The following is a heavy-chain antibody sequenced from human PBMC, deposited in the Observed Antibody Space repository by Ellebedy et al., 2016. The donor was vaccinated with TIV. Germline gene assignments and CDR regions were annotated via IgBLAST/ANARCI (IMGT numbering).Heavy chain of an antibody. V-gene: IGHV3-30-3*01. CDR3: ARAQYDY. J-gene: IGHJ4*02. CDR2: ISYDGSNK. CDR1: GFTFSSYA. D-gene: IGHD2-2*01. Sequence: GGSLRLSCAASGFTFSSYAMSWVRQAPGKGLEWVAIISYDGSNKYYADSVKGRFTISRDNSKNTVYLQMNSLRAEDTAVYYCARAQYDYWGQGTLVTVSS.